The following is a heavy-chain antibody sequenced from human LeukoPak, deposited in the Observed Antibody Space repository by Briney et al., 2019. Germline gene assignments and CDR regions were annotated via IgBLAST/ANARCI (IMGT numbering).Heavy chain of an antibody. V-gene: IGHV4-39*01. CDR1: GGSISSAYYY. CDR2: IYYSGST. CDR3: ARHGRGYSGNVVDY. Sequence: PSQTLSLTCTASGGSISSAYYYWGGIRQPPGKVLEWIVSIYYSGSTYYNSSLKSRLTISVDTSKNQFSLKLSSVTAADTAVYYCARHGRGYSGNVVDYWGQGTLVIVS. D-gene: IGHD5-12*01. J-gene: IGHJ4*02.